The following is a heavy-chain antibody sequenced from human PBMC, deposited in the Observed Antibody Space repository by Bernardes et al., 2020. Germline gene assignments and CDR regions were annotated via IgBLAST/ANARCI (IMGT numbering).Heavy chain of an antibody. CDR2: INADGRTK. V-gene: IGHV3-74*01. D-gene: IGHD2-15*01. CDR1: EFSFSSYW. J-gene: IGHJ3*01. Sequence: GGSLRLSCVGSEFSFSSYWMHWVRQGPGTGPVWVARINADGRTKNYADSVKGRFTTSRDNAKNTVYLYMNSLRAEDTAVYYCTRVLDGRAGAFDVWGQGTMVTVSS. CDR3: TRVLDGRAGAFDV.